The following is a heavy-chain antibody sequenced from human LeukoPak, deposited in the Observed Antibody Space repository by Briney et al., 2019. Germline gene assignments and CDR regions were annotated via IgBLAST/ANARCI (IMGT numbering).Heavy chain of an antibody. V-gene: IGHV3-30-3*01. D-gene: IGHD5-24*01. J-gene: IGHJ4*02. Sequence: GGSLRLSCAASGFTFSSYAMHWVRQAPGKGLEGVAVISYDGSNKYYADSVKGRFTISRDNSKNTLYLQMNSLRAEDTAVYYCARDGYNLPFDYWGQGDLVTVSS. CDR2: ISYDGSNK. CDR1: GFTFSSYA. CDR3: ARDGYNLPFDY.